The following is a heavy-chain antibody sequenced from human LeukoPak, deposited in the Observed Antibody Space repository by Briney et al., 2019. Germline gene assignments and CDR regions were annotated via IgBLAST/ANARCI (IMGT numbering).Heavy chain of an antibody. D-gene: IGHD3-16*01. Sequence: GGSLRLSCAASGFTVSGTHMTWVRQAPQKGLEWVSAMHTGGTTYYADSVTGRFTVSRDTSRNTLFLHMNNLRAEDTAVYYCTKDEATSGGGLASWGQGTLVIVSS. V-gene: IGHV3-53*01. CDR3: TKDEATSGGGLAS. CDR2: MHTGGTT. CDR1: GFTVSGTH. J-gene: IGHJ5*01.